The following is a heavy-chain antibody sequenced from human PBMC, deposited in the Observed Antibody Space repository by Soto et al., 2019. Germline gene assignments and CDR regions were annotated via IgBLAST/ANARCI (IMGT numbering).Heavy chain of an antibody. CDR3: VKDSVKFENNDGFDV. CDR2: ISWNSKNI. V-gene: IGHV3-9*01. CDR1: GLAFDDYA. J-gene: IGHJ3*01. Sequence: EVQLLESGGGLVQPGRSLRVSCAASGLAFDDYAMHWVRQGPGQGLEWVSSISWNSKNIGYGDSVKGRFTISRDNAKNALYLQMDSLTAEDTALYYCVKDSVKFENNDGFDVWGQGTLVTVSS. D-gene: IGHD3-9*01.